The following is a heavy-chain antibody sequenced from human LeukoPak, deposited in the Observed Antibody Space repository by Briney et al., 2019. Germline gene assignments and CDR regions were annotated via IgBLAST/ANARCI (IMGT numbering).Heavy chain of an antibody. Sequence: SETLSLTCAIYDESFSGYLSDSYWSWVRRPPGKGLEWIGEIDRHGNTNYSPSLKSRVTISIQTSKSQFSLNLNPVTDADTAVYYCARSGGGNYPYYFDYWGRGTPVTVSS. D-gene: IGHD3-16*01. V-gene: IGHV4-34*01. CDR2: IDRHGNT. J-gene: IGHJ4*02. CDR1: DESFSGYLSDSY. CDR3: ARSGGGNYPYYFDY.